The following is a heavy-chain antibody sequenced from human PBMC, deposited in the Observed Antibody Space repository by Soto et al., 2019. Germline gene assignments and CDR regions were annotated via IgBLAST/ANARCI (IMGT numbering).Heavy chain of an antibody. CDR3: ARESRSGYYLSDYYYGMDV. Sequence: PSETLSLTCAVSGGSISSSNWWSWVRQPPGKGLEWIGKIYHSGSTNYNPSLKSRVTISVDKSKNQFSLKLSSVTAADTAVYYCARESRSGYYLSDYYYGMDVWGQGTTVTVSS. J-gene: IGHJ6*02. CDR1: GGSISSSNW. CDR2: IYHSGST. D-gene: IGHD3-3*01. V-gene: IGHV4-4*02.